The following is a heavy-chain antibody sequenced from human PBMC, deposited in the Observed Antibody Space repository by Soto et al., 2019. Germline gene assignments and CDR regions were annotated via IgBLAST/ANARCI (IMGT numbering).Heavy chain of an antibody. J-gene: IGHJ4*02. V-gene: IGHV3-30-3*01. CDR1: GFTCSSFA. Sequence: QVQLVESGGGVVQPGRSLRLSCAASGFTCSSFAFHWVRQAPGKGLEWCAVISYDGRNKYYADSVKGRFTISRDNSKNTLYLQMNSLRAEDTAVYYCARDIEDYYGSGSYPSGIDYWGQGTLVTVSS. CDR3: ARDIEDYYGSGSYPSGIDY. D-gene: IGHD3-10*01. CDR2: ISYDGRNK.